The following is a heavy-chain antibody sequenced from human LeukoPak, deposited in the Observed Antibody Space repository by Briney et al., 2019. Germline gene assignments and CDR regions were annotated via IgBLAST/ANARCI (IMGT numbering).Heavy chain of an antibody. J-gene: IGHJ4*02. CDR3: AHALGYYDSSGYYYFEDY. V-gene: IGHV2-5*02. CDR2: IYWDDDK. CDR1: GFSLSTSGVG. Sequence: SGPTLVKPTQTLTLTCTFSGFSLSTSGVGVGWIRQPTGKALEWLTLIYWDDDKRYSPSLKSRLTITKDTSKNQVVLTMTNMDPVDTVTYYSAHALGYYDSSGYYYFEDYWGQGALVTVSP. D-gene: IGHD3-22*01.